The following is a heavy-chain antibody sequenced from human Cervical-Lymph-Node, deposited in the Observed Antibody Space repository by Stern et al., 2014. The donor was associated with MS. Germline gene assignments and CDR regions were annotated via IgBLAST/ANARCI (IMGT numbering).Heavy chain of an antibody. J-gene: IGHJ4*02. D-gene: IGHD2-8*02. CDR2: VYYGGAT. V-gene: IGHV4-39*01. Sequence: VQLEESGPGLVKPSETLSLTCAVSGDSISSYTHYWAWIRQPPGKGLEWIGSVYYGGATSYTPSLKSPVPISVDTSKNPFPLGLTSVTAADTAVYYCAKHACTGAACPFDLWGQGTLVTVSS. CDR3: AKHACTGAACPFDL. CDR1: GDSISSYTHY.